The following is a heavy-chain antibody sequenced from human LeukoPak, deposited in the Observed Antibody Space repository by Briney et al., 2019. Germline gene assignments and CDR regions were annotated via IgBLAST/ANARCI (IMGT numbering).Heavy chain of an antibody. CDR1: DFTFSTFT. D-gene: IGHD1-14*01. V-gene: IGHV3-48*01. CDR3: ARGSPRGGLDS. Sequence: GGSLRLSRAASDFTFSTFTMHWVRQAPGKGLEWVSSVSSSSRTINYADSVQGRSTVSRDNANNSMYLQINDLRREDTAVYYCARGSPRGGLDSWGQGTLVTVSS. J-gene: IGHJ4*02. CDR2: VSSSSRTI.